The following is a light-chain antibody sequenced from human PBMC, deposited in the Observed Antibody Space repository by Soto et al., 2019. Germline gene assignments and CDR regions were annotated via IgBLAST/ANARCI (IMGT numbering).Light chain of an antibody. CDR2: AAS. V-gene: IGKV1D-16*01. Sequence: DIQMTQFPSSLSASVGDRVNITCRASQGISTWLAWYQQKPERAPKSLIYAASMWQSGAPPRFSASRPHTDFTLTISSLQPEDFAPYYCQQYNRYPRTFGQGTKVEIK. J-gene: IGKJ1*01. CDR1: QGISTW. CDR3: QQYNRYPRT.